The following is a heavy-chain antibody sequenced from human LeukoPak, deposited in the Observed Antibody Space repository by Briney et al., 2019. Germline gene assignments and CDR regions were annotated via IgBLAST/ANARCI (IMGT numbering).Heavy chain of an antibody. CDR1: GFTFSTYS. J-gene: IGHJ3*02. V-gene: IGHV3-66*01. CDR2: IYSGGST. CDR3: ARNYDYVWGSYRYAFDI. D-gene: IGHD3-16*02. Sequence: GGSLRLSCAASGFTFSTYSMNWVRQAPGKGLEWVAVIYSGGSTYYADSVKGRFTISRDNSKNTLYLQMNSLRAEDTAVYYCARNYDYVWGSYRYAFDIWGQGTMVTVSS.